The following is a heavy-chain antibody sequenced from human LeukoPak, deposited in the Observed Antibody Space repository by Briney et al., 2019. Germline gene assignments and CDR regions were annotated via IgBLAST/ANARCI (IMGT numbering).Heavy chain of an antibody. V-gene: IGHV4-34*01. CDR1: GGSFSNYY. J-gene: IGHJ1*01. CDR2: INHSGST. CDR3: AREDLANGVCSL. D-gene: IGHD2-8*01. Sequence: SETLSLTCAVYGGSFSNYYWSWIRQPPGKGLEWIGEINHSGSTNYNPSLKRRVTISVDTSKNQFSLKLSSVTAADTAVYYCAREDLANGVCSLWGQGSLVTVSS.